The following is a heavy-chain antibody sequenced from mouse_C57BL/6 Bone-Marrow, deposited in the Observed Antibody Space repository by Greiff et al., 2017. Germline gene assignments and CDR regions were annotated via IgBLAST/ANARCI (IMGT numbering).Heavy chain of an antibody. Sequence: QVHVKQSGTELVKPGASVKLSCKASGYTFTSYWMHWVKQRPGQGLEWIGNINPSNGGTNYNEKFKSKATLTVDKSSSTAYMQLSSLTSEDSAVYYCARWGTTASPDFDYWGQGTTLTVSS. CDR2: INPSNGGT. D-gene: IGHD1-2*01. CDR3: ARWGTTASPDFDY. J-gene: IGHJ2*01. CDR1: GYTFTSYW. V-gene: IGHV1-53*01.